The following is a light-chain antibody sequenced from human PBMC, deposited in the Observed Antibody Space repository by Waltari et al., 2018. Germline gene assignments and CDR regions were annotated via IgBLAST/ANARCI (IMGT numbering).Light chain of an antibody. V-gene: IGLV3-1*01. CDR2: HDK. Sequence: SYDLIQPPSVSVSPGQTVSITCSGDKLGDKYTSWYQQKPGQSPGLVIYHDKKRPSGIPERFSGYNSGNTVTLTISGTQTLDEADYYCQTWANYSVFFGGGTKLTVL. CDR1: KLGDKY. CDR3: QTWANYSVF. J-gene: IGLJ2*01.